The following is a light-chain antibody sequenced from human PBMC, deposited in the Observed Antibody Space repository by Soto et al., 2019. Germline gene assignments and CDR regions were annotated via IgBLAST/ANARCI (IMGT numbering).Light chain of an antibody. CDR1: QSVSGY. V-gene: IGKV3-11*01. CDR3: QQRHNWPIT. Sequence: EIVLTPSPATLSLSPGETATLSCRASQSVSGYIGWYQQKPGQAPRLLIYADSNRATGIPARFSGSGSGTDFTLTISSLEPEDFSVYYCQQRHNWPITFGQGTRLEIK. CDR2: ADS. J-gene: IGKJ5*01.